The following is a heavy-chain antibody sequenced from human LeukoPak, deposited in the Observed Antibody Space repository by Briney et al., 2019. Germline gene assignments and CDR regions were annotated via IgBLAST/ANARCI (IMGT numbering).Heavy chain of an antibody. Sequence: ASVKVSCKASGYTFTSYGISWVRQAPGQGLEWMGWISAYNGNTNYAQKLQGRVTMTTDTSTSTAYMELRSLRSDDTAVYYCARASLPPSIAAVGDPWGQGTLVTVSS. D-gene: IGHD6-13*01. CDR2: ISAYNGNT. J-gene: IGHJ5*02. CDR3: ARASLPPSIAAVGDP. CDR1: GYTFTSYG. V-gene: IGHV1-18*01.